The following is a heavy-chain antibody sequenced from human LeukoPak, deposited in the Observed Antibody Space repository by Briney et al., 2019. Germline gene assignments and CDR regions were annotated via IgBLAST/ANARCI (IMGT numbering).Heavy chain of an antibody. CDR2: ISGSGGST. J-gene: IGHJ4*02. V-gene: IGHV3-23*01. CDR3: AKESIGYSSGCLDY. Sequence: GGSLRLSCAASGFTFSSYAMSWVRQAPGQGLEWVSAISGSGGSTYYADSVKGRFTISRDNSKNTLYLQMNSPRAEDTAVYYCAKESIGYSSGCLDYWGQGTLVTVSS. D-gene: IGHD6-19*01. CDR1: GFTFSSYA.